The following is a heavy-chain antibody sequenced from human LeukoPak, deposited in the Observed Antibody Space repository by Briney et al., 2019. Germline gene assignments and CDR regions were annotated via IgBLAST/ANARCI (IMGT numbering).Heavy chain of an antibody. D-gene: IGHD6-13*01. CDR3: AKGSLGGSWYKFLIDY. J-gene: IGHJ4*02. CDR1: GFTFSSYG. Sequence: GGSLRLSCAASGFTFSSYGMHWVRQAPGKGLKWVAVISYDGSNKYYADSVKGRFTISRDNSKNTLYLQMNSLRAEDTAVYYCAKGSLGGSWYKFLIDYWGQGTLVTVSS. V-gene: IGHV3-30*18. CDR2: ISYDGSNK.